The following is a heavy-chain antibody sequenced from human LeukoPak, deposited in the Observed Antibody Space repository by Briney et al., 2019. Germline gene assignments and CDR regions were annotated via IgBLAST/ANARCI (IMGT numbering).Heavy chain of an antibody. CDR1: GGSISGGGYY. V-gene: IGHV4-31*03. Sequence: SETLSLTCTVSGGSISGGGYYWSWIRQHPGKGLEWIGYIYYSGSTYYNPSLKSRVTISVDTSKNQFSLKLSSVTAADTAVYYCARAYYYDSGALDYWGQGTLVTVSS. J-gene: IGHJ4*02. D-gene: IGHD3-22*01. CDR2: IYYSGST. CDR3: ARAYYYDSGALDY.